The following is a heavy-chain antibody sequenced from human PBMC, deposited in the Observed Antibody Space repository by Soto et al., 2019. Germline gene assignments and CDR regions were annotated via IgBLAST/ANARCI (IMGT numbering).Heavy chain of an antibody. CDR1: GYTFTTYG. J-gene: IGHJ4*02. D-gene: IGHD5-18*01. Sequence: QVQLVQSGAEVKKPGASVKVSCKASGYTFTTYGISWVRQAPGQGLEWMGWISTYNGNTNYAQKVKGRVTMTTDTSTSTANMELRGLRSDDTAVYYCARDGDANTAMVRSSGYWGQGTLVTVSS. CDR2: ISTYNGNT. V-gene: IGHV1-18*01. CDR3: ARDGDANTAMVRSSGY.